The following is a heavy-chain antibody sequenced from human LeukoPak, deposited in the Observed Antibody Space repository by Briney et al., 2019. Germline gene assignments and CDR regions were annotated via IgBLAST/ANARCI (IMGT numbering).Heavy chain of an antibody. CDR3: ASGYYDSSLYRIDY. CDR1: GFTFSNHA. CDR2: ISDSGSDT. J-gene: IGHJ4*02. D-gene: IGHD3-22*01. Sequence: GGSLRLSCAASGFTFSNHAVSWVRQAPGKGLEWVSVISDSGSDTYYADSVKGRFTISRDNSKNTLYLQMNSLRAEDTAVYYCASGYYDSSLYRIDYWGQGTLVTVSS. V-gene: IGHV3-23*01.